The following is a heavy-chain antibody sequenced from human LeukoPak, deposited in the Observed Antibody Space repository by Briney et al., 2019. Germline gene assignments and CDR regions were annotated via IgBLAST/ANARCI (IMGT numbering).Heavy chain of an antibody. V-gene: IGHV4-34*01. CDR2: INHSGST. CDR3: ARGLKYSSSWYWFDP. J-gene: IGHJ5*02. Sequence: SETLPLTCAVYGGSFSGYYWSWIRQPPGKGLEWIGEINHSGSTNYNPSLKSRVTISVDTSKNQFSLKLSSVTAADTAVYYCARGLKYSSSWYWFDPWGQGTLVTVSS. CDR1: GGSFSGYY. D-gene: IGHD6-13*01.